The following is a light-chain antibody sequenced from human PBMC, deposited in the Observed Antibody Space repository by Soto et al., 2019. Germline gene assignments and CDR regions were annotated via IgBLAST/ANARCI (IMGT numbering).Light chain of an antibody. CDR3: AAWDDSLNGYV. J-gene: IGLJ1*01. CDR1: SSNIGSNS. Sequence: QSVLTQPPSASGTPGQRVTISCSGSSSNIGSNSVSWYQQLPGTAPKLLIYSNNQRPSGVPDRFSGSKSGTSASLAISGLQSGDEADYYCAAWDDSLNGYVFGTGTKLTDL. V-gene: IGLV1-44*01. CDR2: SNN.